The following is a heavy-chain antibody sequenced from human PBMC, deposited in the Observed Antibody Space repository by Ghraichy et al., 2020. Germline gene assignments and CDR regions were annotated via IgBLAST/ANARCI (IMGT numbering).Heavy chain of an antibody. CDR3: AHRAYYDFWSGYQTTTDEYFQH. CDR1: GFSLSTSGVG. CDR2: IYWNDDK. Sequence: SGPTLVKPTQTLTLTCTFSGFSLSTSGVGVGWIRQPPGKALEWLALIYWNDDKRYSPSLKSRLTITKDTSKNQVVLTMTNMDPVDTATYYCAHRAYYDFWSGYQTTTDEYFQHWGQGTLVTVSS. D-gene: IGHD3-3*01. J-gene: IGHJ1*01. V-gene: IGHV2-5*01.